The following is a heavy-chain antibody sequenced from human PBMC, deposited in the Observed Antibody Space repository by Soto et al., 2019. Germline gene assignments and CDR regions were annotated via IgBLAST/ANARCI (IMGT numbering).Heavy chain of an antibody. CDR1: GYSFTSYW. J-gene: IGHJ4*02. Sequence: PGESLKISCKGSGYSFTSYWIGWVRQMPGKGLEWMGIIYPGDSDTRYSPSFQGQVTISADKSISTAYLQWSSLKASDTAMYYCARLPRYYDILTGPCDYWGQGTLVTVSS. D-gene: IGHD3-9*01. V-gene: IGHV5-51*01. CDR3: ARLPRYYDILTGPCDY. CDR2: IYPGDSDT.